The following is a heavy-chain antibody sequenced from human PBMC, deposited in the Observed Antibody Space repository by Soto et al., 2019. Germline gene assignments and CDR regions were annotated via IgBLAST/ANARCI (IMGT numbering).Heavy chain of an antibody. CDR3: ARDRLAAAGGGRRWFDP. CDR1: GGSISSYY. V-gene: IGHV4-59*01. Sequence: QVQLQESGPGLVKPSETLSLTCTVSGGSISSYYWSWIRQPPGKGLEWIGYIYSSGSTNYNPSLMSRFTLPVDTSKNQFSLRLSSVTAADTAVYYCARDRLAAAGGGRRWFDPWGQGTLVTVSS. CDR2: IYSSGST. D-gene: IGHD6-13*01. J-gene: IGHJ5*02.